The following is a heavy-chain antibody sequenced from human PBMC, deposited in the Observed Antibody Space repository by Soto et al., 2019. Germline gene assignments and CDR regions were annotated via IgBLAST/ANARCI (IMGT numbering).Heavy chain of an antibody. CDR2: IYHSGST. J-gene: IGHJ4*02. CDR3: ESSRGSPVPLDY. CDR1: GDSISRGGYS. D-gene: IGHD1-26*01. Sequence: PSETLSLTCAVSGDSISRGGYSWSWIRQPPGKGLEWIGYIYHSGSTYYNPSLKSRVTISVDRSKNQFSLKLSSVTAADTAVYYCESSRGSPVPLDYWGQGTLVTVSS. V-gene: IGHV4-30-2*01.